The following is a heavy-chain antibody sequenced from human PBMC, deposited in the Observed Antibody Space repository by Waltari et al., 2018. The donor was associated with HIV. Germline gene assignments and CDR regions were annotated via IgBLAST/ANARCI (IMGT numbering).Heavy chain of an antibody. Sequence: EVQLVESGGGLVQPGGSLRLSCAASGSPASGKWITWVRQAPGKGLVWFSRINSDGSSTSYADSLKGRFTISRDNAKNTLYLQMNSLRAEDTAVYYCARGVGDFDYWGQGTLVTVSS. CDR1: GSPASGKW. CDR3: ARGVGDFDY. CDR2: INSDGSST. V-gene: IGHV3-74*01. D-gene: IGHD1-26*01. J-gene: IGHJ4*02.